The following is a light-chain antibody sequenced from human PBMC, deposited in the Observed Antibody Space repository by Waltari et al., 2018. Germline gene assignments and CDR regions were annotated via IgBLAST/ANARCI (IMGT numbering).Light chain of an antibody. CDR1: ISDVGAYDY. J-gene: IGLJ1*01. V-gene: IGLV2-8*01. CDR2: DVS. Sequence: QSALTQPPSASGSPGQSVTISCTGSISDVGAYDYVSWYQPHPSKAPRLLIYDVSKRPSGVPYRCSSSKSGTTASLTVSGLQADDEADYYCSSYSDIKQRVFGTGTKVTVL. CDR3: SSYSDIKQRV.